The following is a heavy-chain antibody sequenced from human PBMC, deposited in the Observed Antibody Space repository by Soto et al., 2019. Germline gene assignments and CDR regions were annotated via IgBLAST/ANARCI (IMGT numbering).Heavy chain of an antibody. J-gene: IGHJ4*02. CDR2: ISPSSDTI. CDR3: ARDGGDGYNSGDY. CDR1: GFTFSSYH. V-gene: IGHV3-48*02. D-gene: IGHD2-21*01. Sequence: EVQLVESGGGLVQPGGSLRLSCEASGFTFSSYHMNWVRQAPGKGLEWVSYISPSSDTIYYADSVKGRFTISRDNDKNSLFLQMNSLRDEDTAVYYCARDGGDGYNSGDYWGQGTLVTVSS.